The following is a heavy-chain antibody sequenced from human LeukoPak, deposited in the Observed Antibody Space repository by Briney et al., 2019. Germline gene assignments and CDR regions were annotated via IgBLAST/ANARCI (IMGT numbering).Heavy chain of an antibody. J-gene: IGHJ4*02. D-gene: IGHD3-9*01. CDR3: ARSKDYDILTGYYYFDY. V-gene: IGHV4-34*01. CDR2: INHSGST. Sequence: SETLSLTCAVSGGSLSGYYWTWIRQPPGKGLEWIGEINHSGSTNYNPSLKSRVTISVDTSKNQFSLKLSSVTAADTAVYYCARSKDYDILTGYYYFDYWGQGTLVTVSS. CDR1: GGSLSGYY.